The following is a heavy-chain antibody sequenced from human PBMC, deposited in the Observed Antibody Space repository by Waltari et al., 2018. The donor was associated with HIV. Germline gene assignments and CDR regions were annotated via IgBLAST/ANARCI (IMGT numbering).Heavy chain of an antibody. CDR1: GFILGGYG. CDR2: ISFDGTKE. J-gene: IGHJ4*02. Sequence: QVRLVESGGVVVQPGRSLRRSCAAPGFILGGYGMHWVRQTPDKGLEWVAFISFDGTKENYGDPVKGRFTVSRDNSKNTLYLQINSLRTEDTAVYYCARDLSYSTTWPAYWGQGIMVTVSS. D-gene: IGHD6-13*01. CDR3: ARDLSYSTTWPAY. V-gene: IGHV3-30*03.